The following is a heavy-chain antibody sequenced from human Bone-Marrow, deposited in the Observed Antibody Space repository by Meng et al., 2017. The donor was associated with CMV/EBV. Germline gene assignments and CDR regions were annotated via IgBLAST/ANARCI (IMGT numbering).Heavy chain of an antibody. J-gene: IGHJ4*02. CDR1: GGSFSGYY. V-gene: IGHV4-34*01. Sequence: SETLSLTCAVYGGSFSGYYWSWIRQPPGKGLEWIGEINHSGSTNYNPSLKSRVTISVDTSKNQFSLKLSSVTAADTAVYYCARGPGAVDDWGQGTPVTISS. CDR2: INHSGST. D-gene: IGHD1-26*01. CDR3: ARGPGAVDD.